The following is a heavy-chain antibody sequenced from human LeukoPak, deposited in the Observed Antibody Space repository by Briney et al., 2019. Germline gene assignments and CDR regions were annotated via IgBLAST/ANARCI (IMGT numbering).Heavy chain of an antibody. CDR1: GFTFTTYW. CDR3: ARHEGSWNEDY. D-gene: IGHD1-26*01. Sequence: GGSLRLSCAASGFTFTTYWMTWVRQPPGKGLEWVAHLNQDGGGKYYVDSVRGRFTISRENAKNSVDLLMNNVRAEDTAVYYCARHEGSWNEDYWGQGTLVTVSS. V-gene: IGHV3-7*01. CDR2: LNQDGGGK. J-gene: IGHJ4*02.